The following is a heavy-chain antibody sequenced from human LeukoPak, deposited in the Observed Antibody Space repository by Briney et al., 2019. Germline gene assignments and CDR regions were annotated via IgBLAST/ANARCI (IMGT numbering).Heavy chain of an antibody. CDR1: GYTFTSCY. D-gene: IGHD3-22*01. CDR2: INPGGGST. J-gene: IGHJ4*02. V-gene: IGHV1-46*01. CDR3: ARDVASSGYYWD. Sequence: GASVKVSCKASGYTFTSCYMHWVRQAPGQGLEWMGIINPGGGSTSYAQRFQGRVTMTRETSTSTVYMELSNLKSDDTAVYYCARDVASSGYYWDWGQGTLVTVSS.